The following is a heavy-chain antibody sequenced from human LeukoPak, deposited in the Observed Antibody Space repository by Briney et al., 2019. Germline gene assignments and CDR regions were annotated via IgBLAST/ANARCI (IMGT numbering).Heavy chain of an antibody. CDR3: ARVGYGDYVVDY. J-gene: IGHJ4*02. V-gene: IGHV4-31*03. CDR2: IYYSGST. CDR1: GGSISSGGYY. Sequence: SETLSLTCTVSGGSISSGGYYWSRIRQHPGKGLEWIGYIYYSGSTYYNPSLKSRVTISVDTSKNQFSLKLSSVTAADTAVYYSARVGYGDYVVDYWGQGTLVTVSS. D-gene: IGHD4-17*01.